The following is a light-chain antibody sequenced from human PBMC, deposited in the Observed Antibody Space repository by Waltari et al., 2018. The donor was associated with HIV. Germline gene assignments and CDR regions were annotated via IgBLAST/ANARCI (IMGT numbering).Light chain of an antibody. Sequence: DIHMTQSPSTVSASVGDRVIISCRASQNINSWLAWYQQTPGKPPRFLIYQASTLERGVPARFSGSVSGTLFTLTINNLQPVDFGTYYCQQYHSYPVTFGGGTKVEIK. CDR1: QNINSW. V-gene: IGKV1-5*01. CDR3: QQYHSYPVT. CDR2: QAS. J-gene: IGKJ4*01.